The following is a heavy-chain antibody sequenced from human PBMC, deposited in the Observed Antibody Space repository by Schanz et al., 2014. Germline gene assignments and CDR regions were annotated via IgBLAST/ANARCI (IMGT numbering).Heavy chain of an antibody. J-gene: IGHJ4*02. Sequence: QVQLQQWGAGLLKPSETLSLTCAVYGGSFTGYYWSWIRQPPGKGLEWIGENNHSGSTKYSPSLKSRVPISGDTSKNQFSLRLSSGTAADTAVYYCAMGATILDYWGQGTLVTVSS. D-gene: IGHD1-26*01. CDR3: AMGATILDY. V-gene: IGHV4-34*01. CDR2: NNHSGST. CDR1: GGSFTGYY.